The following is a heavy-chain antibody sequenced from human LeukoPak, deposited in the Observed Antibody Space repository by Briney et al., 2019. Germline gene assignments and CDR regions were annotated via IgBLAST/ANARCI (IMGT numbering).Heavy chain of an antibody. Sequence: PGGSLRLSCAASGFTFSTYSMHWVRQAPGKGLEWVAVISYDGGKKYYADSVRGRFTISRDNSKNTLFLQMNSLRPEDTAVYYCARDGTHYESSVGGLDYWGQGTLVTVSS. CDR1: GFTFSTYS. CDR3: ARDGTHYESSVGGLDY. CDR2: ISYDGGKK. J-gene: IGHJ4*02. V-gene: IGHV3-30-3*01. D-gene: IGHD3-22*01.